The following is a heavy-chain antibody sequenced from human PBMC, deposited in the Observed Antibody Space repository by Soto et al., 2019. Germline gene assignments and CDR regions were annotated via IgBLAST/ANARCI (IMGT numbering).Heavy chain of an antibody. D-gene: IGHD5-12*01. Sequence: ASVKVSCKASGYSFTNYATHWVRQAPGQRLEWMGWINAGNGNTKYSQKFQGRVTITRDTSASTAYMELSSLRSEDTAVYYCARVSGYYLPDYWGQGTLVTVSS. CDR3: ARVSGYYLPDY. CDR1: GYSFTNYA. V-gene: IGHV1-3*01. CDR2: INAGNGNT. J-gene: IGHJ4*02.